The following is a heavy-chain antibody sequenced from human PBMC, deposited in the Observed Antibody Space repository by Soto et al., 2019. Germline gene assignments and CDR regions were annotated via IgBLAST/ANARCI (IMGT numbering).Heavy chain of an antibody. CDR1: GGTFSSYA. D-gene: IGHD2-2*01. Sequence: GASVKVSCKASGGTFSSYAISWVRQAPGQGLEWMGGIIPIFGTANYAQKFQGRVTITADKSTSTAYMELSSLRSEDTAVYYCARRGKRVSAAHTGHNWFDLWCQAPLVSVSS. J-gene: IGHJ5*02. V-gene: IGHV1-69*06. CDR3: ARRGKRVSAAHTGHNWFDL. CDR2: IIPIFGTA.